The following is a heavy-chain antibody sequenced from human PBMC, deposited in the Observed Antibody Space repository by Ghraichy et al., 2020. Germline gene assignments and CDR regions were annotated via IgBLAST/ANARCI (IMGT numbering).Heavy chain of an antibody. J-gene: IGHJ4*02. D-gene: IGHD6-6*01. CDR1: GGSISSGGYY. CDR3: AREASSSSPNHFDY. CDR2: IYYSGST. Sequence: SETLSLTCTVSGGSISSGGYYWSWIRQHPGKGLEWIGYIYYSGSTYYNPSLKSRVTISVDTSKNQFSLKLSSVTAADTAVYYCAREASSSSPNHFDYWGQGTLVTVSS. V-gene: IGHV4-31*03.